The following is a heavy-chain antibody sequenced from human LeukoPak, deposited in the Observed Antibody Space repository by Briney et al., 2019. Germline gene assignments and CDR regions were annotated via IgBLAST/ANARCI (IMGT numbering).Heavy chain of an antibody. V-gene: IGHV3-23*01. CDR1: GFTFSSYA. D-gene: IGHD3-3*01. CDR3: AGGGITIFGVNYFDY. Sequence: GGSLRLSCAASGFTFSSYAMSWVRQAPGKGLEWVSAISGSGGSTYYADSVKGRFTISRDNSKYTLSLQMNSLRAEDTALYYCAGGGITIFGVNYFDYWGQGTLVTVSS. J-gene: IGHJ4*02. CDR2: ISGSGGST.